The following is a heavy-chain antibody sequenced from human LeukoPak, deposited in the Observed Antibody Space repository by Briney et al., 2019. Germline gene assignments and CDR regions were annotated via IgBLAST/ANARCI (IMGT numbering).Heavy chain of an antibody. D-gene: IGHD1-1*01. J-gene: IGHJ4*02. CDR3: ARWELERRRGYSFRHLDY. V-gene: IGHV4-31*11. CDR1: GGSFSGYY. Sequence: SQTLSLTCAVYGGSFSGYYWSWIRQHPGKGLEWIGYIYYSGSTYYNPSLKSRVTISVDTSKNQFSLKLSSVTAADTAVYYCARWELERRRGYSFRHLDYWGQGTLVTVSS. CDR2: IYYSGST.